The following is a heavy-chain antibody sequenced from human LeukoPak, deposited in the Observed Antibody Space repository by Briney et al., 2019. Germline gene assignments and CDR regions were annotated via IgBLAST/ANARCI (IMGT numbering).Heavy chain of an antibody. CDR1: GYTFTTYG. D-gene: IGHD3-10*01. CDR3: ARDRAVHYGSGSTFDY. J-gene: IGHJ4*02. V-gene: IGHV1-18*01. Sequence: GASVKVSCKASGYTFTTYGISWVRQAPGQGLEWMGWFSAYNGNTNYSHKYQGRGTITTDTDTSTDYMELRGLTSGDTAVYHCARDRAVHYGSGSTFDYWGQGTLVTVSS. CDR2: FSAYNGNT.